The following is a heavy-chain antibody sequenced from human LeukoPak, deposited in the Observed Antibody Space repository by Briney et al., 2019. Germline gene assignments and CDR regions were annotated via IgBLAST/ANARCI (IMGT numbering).Heavy chain of an antibody. CDR3: AKGYSSSWYWFDP. CDR2: ISGSGGST. J-gene: IGHJ5*02. CDR1: GFTFSSYA. Sequence: AGSLRLSCAASGFTFSSYAMSWVRQAPGKGLEWVAAISGSGGSTYYADSVKGRFTISRDKSKNTLYLQMNSLRAEDTAVYYCAKGYSSSWYWFDPWGQGTLVTVSS. V-gene: IGHV3-23*01. D-gene: IGHD6-13*01.